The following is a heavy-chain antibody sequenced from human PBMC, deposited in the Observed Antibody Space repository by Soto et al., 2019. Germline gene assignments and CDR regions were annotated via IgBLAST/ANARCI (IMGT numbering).Heavy chain of an antibody. V-gene: IGHV4-59*08. CDR2: IYYRGNT. Sequence: SETLSLTCTVAGGSIGTYDWSWIRQPPGKGLDWIGYIYYRGNTDYNPSLKSRVTISLDTPKNQFSLKLSSVTAADTAVYYCARHPGYYDILTGYTTYYFDYWGQGILVTVSS. J-gene: IGHJ4*02. CDR3: ARHPGYYDILTGYTTYYFDY. D-gene: IGHD3-9*01. CDR1: GGSIGTYD.